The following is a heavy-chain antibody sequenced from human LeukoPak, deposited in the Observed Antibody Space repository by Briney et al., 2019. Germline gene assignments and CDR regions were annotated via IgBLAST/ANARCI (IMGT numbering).Heavy chain of an antibody. Sequence: PSETLSLTCAVYGGSFSGYYWSWIRQPPGKGLEWIGEINHSGSTNYNPSLKSRVTISVDTSKNQFSLKLSSVTAADTAVYYCARKRRGQQLVIDYWGQGTLVIVSS. D-gene: IGHD6-13*01. CDR3: ARKRRGQQLVIDY. J-gene: IGHJ4*02. V-gene: IGHV4-34*01. CDR1: GGSFSGYY. CDR2: INHSGST.